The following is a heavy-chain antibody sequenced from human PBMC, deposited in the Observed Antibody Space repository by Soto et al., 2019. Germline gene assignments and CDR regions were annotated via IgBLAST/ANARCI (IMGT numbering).Heavy chain of an antibody. CDR2: IYYSGST. CDR3: ARHGDFWSGNYIGWFDP. Sequence: QLQLQESGPGLVKPSETLSLTCTVSGVSISNSSYHWGWIRQPPGKGLEWIGNIYYSGSTYYNPSLKSRVTISVDTSKNQFSLKLNSVTAADTAVYYCARHGDFWSGNYIGWFDPWGQGTLVTVSS. V-gene: IGHV4-39*01. D-gene: IGHD3-3*01. J-gene: IGHJ5*02. CDR1: GVSISNSSYH.